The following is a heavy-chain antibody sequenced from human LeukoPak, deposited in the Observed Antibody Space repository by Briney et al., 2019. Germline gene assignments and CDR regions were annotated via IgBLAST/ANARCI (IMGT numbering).Heavy chain of an antibody. CDR3: AKDSGPYTSGYYGH. V-gene: IGHV3-23*01. J-gene: IGHJ4*02. CDR2: ISGGGGTT. CDR1: GFTFSSYA. D-gene: IGHD3-22*01. Sequence: AGWSLRLSCAASGFTFSSYAMSWVRQAPGKRLEWVSAISGGGGTTYYADSVKGRFTISRDNSKNTLFLQMNSLRAEDTAVYYCAKDSGPYTSGYYGHWGQGTLVTVSS.